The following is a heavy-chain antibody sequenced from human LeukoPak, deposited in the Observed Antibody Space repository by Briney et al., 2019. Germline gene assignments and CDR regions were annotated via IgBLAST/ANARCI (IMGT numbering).Heavy chain of an antibody. D-gene: IGHD3-10*01. CDR2: ITDYFGNT. J-gene: IGHJ6*03. Sequence: ASVKVSCKASGYTFTSYGLSWVRQAPGQGLEWMGRITDYFGNTNYAQKLQGRVTMTTDTSTSTAYMELRSLRSDDTAVYYCAREAGVNMVRGYYYYMDVWGKGTTVTISS. V-gene: IGHV1-18*01. CDR1: GYTFTSYG. CDR3: AREAGVNMVRGYYYYMDV.